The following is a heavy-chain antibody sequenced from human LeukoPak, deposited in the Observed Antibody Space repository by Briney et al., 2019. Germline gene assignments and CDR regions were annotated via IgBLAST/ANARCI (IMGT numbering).Heavy chain of an antibody. J-gene: IGHJ4*02. D-gene: IGHD1-14*01. V-gene: IGHV4-39*01. CDR3: TRRRGLEPPDY. Sequence: SETLSLTCTVSGDSISNSNYYWGWIRQPPGKGLEWIGSIYYSGNTYYKLSLKSRVAISVDTSKNQFSLKLSSVTAADTAVYYCTRRRGLEPPDYWGQGTLVTVSS. CDR2: IYYSGNT. CDR1: GDSISNSNYY.